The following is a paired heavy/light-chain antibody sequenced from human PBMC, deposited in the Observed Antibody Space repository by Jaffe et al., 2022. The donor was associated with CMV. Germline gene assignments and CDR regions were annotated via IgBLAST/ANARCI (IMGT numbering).Heavy chain of an antibody. CDR3: AKDYNYGGGSPDY. Sequence: QVQLVESGGRVVQPGGSLRLSCAASGFTFRSYGMHWVRQAPGKGLESVAVISYDGSNKYYPDTVKGRFTISRDNSKNTLYLQMNSLRPEDTAIYYCAKDYNYGGGSPDYWGQGTLVTVSS. D-gene: IGHD4-17*01. J-gene: IGHJ4*02. CDR2: ISYDGSNK. V-gene: IGHV3-30*18. CDR1: GFTFRSYG.
Light chain of an antibody. CDR2: DAS. Sequence: EIVLTQSPATLSLSPGERATLSCRASQSVSSYLAWYQQKPGQAPRLLIYDASNRATGIPARFSGSGSGTDFTLTISSLEPEDVAIYYCQQRSTWPPLTFGGGTKVEIK. CDR3: QQRSTWPPLT. J-gene: IGKJ4*01. V-gene: IGKV3-11*01. CDR1: QSVSSY.